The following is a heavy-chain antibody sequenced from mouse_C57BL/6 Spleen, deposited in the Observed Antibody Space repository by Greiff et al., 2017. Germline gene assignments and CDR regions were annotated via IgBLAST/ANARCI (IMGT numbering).Heavy chain of an antibody. D-gene: IGHD4-1*01. CDR2: INYDGSST. CDR3: ARVNWDPALDY. V-gene: IGHV5-16*01. J-gene: IGHJ2*01. CDR1: GFTFSDYY. Sequence: EVQVVESEGGLVQPGSSMKLSCTASGFTFSDYYMAWVRQVPEKGLEWVANINYDGSSTYYLDSLKSRFIISRDNAKNILYLQMSSLKSEDTATYYCARVNWDPALDYWGQGTTLTVSS.